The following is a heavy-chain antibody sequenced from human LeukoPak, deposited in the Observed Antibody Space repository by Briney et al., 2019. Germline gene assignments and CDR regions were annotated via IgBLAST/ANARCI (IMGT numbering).Heavy chain of an antibody. CDR2: ISSSSSTI. CDR3: ARDCGAYGSGSQYTYYYYMDV. CDR1: GFTFSSYA. J-gene: IGHJ6*03. D-gene: IGHD3-10*01. Sequence: GGSLRLSCAASGFTFSSYAMHWVRQAPGKGLEWVSYISSSSSTIYYADSVKGRFTISRDNAKNSLYLQMNSLRAEDTAVYYCARDCGAYGSGSQYTYYYYMDVWGKGTTVTISS. V-gene: IGHV3-48*04.